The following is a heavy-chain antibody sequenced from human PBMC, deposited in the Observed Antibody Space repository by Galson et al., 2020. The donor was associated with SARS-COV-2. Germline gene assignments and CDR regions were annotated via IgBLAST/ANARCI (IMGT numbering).Heavy chain of an antibody. J-gene: IGHJ4*02. V-gene: IGHV3-7*01. Sequence: GGSLRLSCEASGFTFSNSWMGWVRQAPGMGLEWLAIIKEDGSEKYYVDSVKGRFTISRDNTKKSLYLQMNSLRAEDTAVYYCATTGGALWAQGTLVTVSS. D-gene: IGHD3-10*01. CDR1: GFTFSNSW. CDR3: ATTGGAL. CDR2: IKEDGSEK.